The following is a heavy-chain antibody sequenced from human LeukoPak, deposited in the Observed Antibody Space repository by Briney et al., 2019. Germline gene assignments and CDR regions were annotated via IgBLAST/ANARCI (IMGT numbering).Heavy chain of an antibody. CDR1: GITFSSYE. CDR3: AELGITMIGGV. J-gene: IGHJ6*04. D-gene: IGHD3-10*02. CDR2: ISYDGSNK. Sequence: GGSLRLSCAASGITFSSYEMNWVRQAPGKGLEWVAVISYDGSNKYYADSVKGRFTISRDNSKNTLYLQMNSLRAEDTAVYYCAELGITMIGGVWGKGTTVTISS. V-gene: IGHV3-30*04.